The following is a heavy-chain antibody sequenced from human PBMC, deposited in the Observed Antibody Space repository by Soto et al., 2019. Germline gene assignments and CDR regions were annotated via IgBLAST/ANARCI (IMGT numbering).Heavy chain of an antibody. Sequence: ASGKVSCKASGYTFTTSGTSWVRQAPGRGLEWMGWISTYNGDTNSAQKFQGRVTMTADTSTGTAYMELMSLKSDDTAVYYCARQGSWPYYYYGLDVWGQGTTVTVSS. D-gene: IGHD1-26*01. J-gene: IGHJ6*02. V-gene: IGHV1-18*01. CDR1: GYTFTTSG. CDR3: ARQGSWPYYYYGLDV. CDR2: ISTYNGDT.